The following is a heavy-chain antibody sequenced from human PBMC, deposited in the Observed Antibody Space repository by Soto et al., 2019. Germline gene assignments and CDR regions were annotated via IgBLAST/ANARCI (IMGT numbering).Heavy chain of an antibody. Sequence: GGSLRLSCAASGFTCSRYAMSWVRQAPGRRLEWVSAIRGSXGSTYYADSVKGRCTISRDNSQNTLYLQMNSLRADDTAVYYCANGFPNDCGQGTLVTVSS. J-gene: IGHJ4*02. D-gene: IGHD3-10*01. CDR2: IRGSXGST. CDR1: GFTCSRYA. V-gene: IGHV3-23*01. CDR3: ANGFPND.